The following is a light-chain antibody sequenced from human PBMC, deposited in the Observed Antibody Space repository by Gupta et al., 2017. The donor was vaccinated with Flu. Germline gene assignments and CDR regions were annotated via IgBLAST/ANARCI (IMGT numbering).Light chain of an antibody. CDR2: EVY. J-gene: IGLJ3*02. CDR3: ASYTNTGVRV. CDR1: YSDVGHNNY. Sequence: SALTQPASVSGSPGQSITISCTGAYSDVGHNNYVSWYQHHPGKAPKLIIFEVYNRPSGISTRFSGSKSGNTASLTISGLQAEDEADYDCASYTNTGVRVFGGGTKLTVL. V-gene: IGLV2-14*01.